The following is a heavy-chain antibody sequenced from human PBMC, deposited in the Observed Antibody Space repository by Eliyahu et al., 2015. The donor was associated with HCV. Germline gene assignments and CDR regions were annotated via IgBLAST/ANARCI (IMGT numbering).Heavy chain of an antibody. J-gene: IGHJ6*03. D-gene: IGHD3-10*01. V-gene: IGHV3-15*01. CDR3: TTGAPGGFDYYLDV. CDR1: GFXFXKAW. CDR2: IKSKTDGGTT. Sequence: EVQLVESGGGLVKPGGSLRXSCAASGFXFXKAWMSWVRQAXGKGLEWIGRIKSKTDGGTTDYAAPVKGRFTISRDDSKSTLYLKMNSLKTEDTAVYYCTTGAPGGFDYYLDVWGQGTTVTVSS.